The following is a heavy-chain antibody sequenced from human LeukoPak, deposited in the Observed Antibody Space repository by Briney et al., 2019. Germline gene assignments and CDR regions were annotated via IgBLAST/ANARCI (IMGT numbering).Heavy chain of an antibody. CDR2: INHSGST. CDR3: ASSGYSYGY. V-gene: IGHV4-34*01. D-gene: IGHD5-18*01. CDR1: GGPFSGYY. Sequence: PSETLSLTCAVYGGPFSGYYWSWIRQPPAKGLEWMGEINHSGSTNYNPSLKSRGTISVDTSKNQFSLKLSSVTAADTAVYYCASSGYSYGYWGQGTLVTVSS. J-gene: IGHJ4*02.